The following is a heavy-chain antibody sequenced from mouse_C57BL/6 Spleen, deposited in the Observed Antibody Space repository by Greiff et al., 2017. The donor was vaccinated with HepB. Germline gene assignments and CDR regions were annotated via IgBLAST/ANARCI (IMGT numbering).Heavy chain of an antibody. D-gene: IGHD2-4*01. V-gene: IGHV5-16*01. CDR2: INYDGSST. CDR1: GFTFSDYY. CDR3: AREDYDRYFDV. J-gene: IGHJ1*03. Sequence: EVKLMESEGGLVQPGSSMKLSCTASGFTFSDYYMAWVRQVPEKGLEWVANINYDGSSTYYLDSLKSRFIISRDNAKNILYLQMSSLKSEDTATYYCAREDYDRYFDVWGTGTTVTVSS.